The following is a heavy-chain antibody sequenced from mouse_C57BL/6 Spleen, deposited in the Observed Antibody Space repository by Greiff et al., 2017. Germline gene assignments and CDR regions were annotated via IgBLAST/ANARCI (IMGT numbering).Heavy chain of an antibody. Sequence: EVQLVESGGGLVQPGESLKLSCESNEYEFPSHDMSWVRKPPEKRLELVAAINSDGGSTYYPDPMERRFIISRDNTKKTLYLQMSSLRSEDTTLYYCARQWRYSNGAMDYWGQGTSVTVSS. CDR3: ARQWRYSNGAMDY. CDR1: EYEFPSHD. D-gene: IGHD2-5*01. V-gene: IGHV5-2*01. CDR2: INSDGGST. J-gene: IGHJ4*01.